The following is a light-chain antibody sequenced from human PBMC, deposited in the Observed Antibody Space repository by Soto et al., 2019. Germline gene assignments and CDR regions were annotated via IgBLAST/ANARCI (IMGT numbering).Light chain of an antibody. CDR3: AAWDDTLSGPV. J-gene: IGLJ7*01. CDR1: SSNIGSYT. Sequence: QSVLTQPPSASGTPGQRVTMSCSGSSSNIGSYTVNWFQQLPGTAPKLLIYSNYHRPSGVPDRLSGSKSGTSASLAISGLRSEDEAVYYCAAWDDTLSGPVFGGGTQLTVL. CDR2: SNY. V-gene: IGLV1-44*01.